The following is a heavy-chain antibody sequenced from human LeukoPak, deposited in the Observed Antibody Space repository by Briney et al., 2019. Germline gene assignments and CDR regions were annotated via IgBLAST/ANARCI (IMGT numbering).Heavy chain of an antibody. J-gene: IGHJ4*02. CDR3: ARELRSGPSYRRSRFDY. CDR2: INHSGST. CDR1: GGSFSGYY. D-gene: IGHD2-15*01. V-gene: IGHV4-34*01. Sequence: SETLSLTCAVYGGSFSGYYWSWIRQPPGKGLEWIGEINHSGSTNYNPSLKSRLTISVDTSKNQFSLKLSSVTAADTAVYYCARELRSGPSYRRSRFDYWGQGTLVTVSS.